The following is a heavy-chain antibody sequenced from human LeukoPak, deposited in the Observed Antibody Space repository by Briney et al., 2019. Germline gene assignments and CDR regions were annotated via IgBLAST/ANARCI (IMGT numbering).Heavy chain of an antibody. D-gene: IGHD6-13*01. CDR1: EFSFSSYW. V-gene: IGHV3-23*01. CDR2: ISGSGGST. J-gene: IGHJ4*02. Sequence: GGSLRLSCAASEFSFSSYWMSWVRQAPGKGLEWVSAISGSGGSTYYADSVKGRFTISRDNSKNTLYLQMNSLRAEDTAVYYCAKVGQQLVHSYYFDYWGQGTLVTVSS. CDR3: AKVGQQLVHSYYFDY.